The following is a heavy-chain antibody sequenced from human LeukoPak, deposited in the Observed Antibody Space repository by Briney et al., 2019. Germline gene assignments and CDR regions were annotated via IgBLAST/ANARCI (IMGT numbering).Heavy chain of an antibody. CDR2: ISSSGSTI. CDR1: GFTFSSYG. CDR3: ARVFGHLAEAFDI. D-gene: IGHD3/OR15-3a*01. J-gene: IGHJ3*02. Sequence: GGSLRLSCAASGFTFSSYGMSWVRQAPGKGLEWVSYISSSGSTIYYADSVKGRFTISRDNAKNSLYLQMNSLRAEDTAVYYCARVFGHLAEAFDIWGQGTMVTVSS. V-gene: IGHV3-48*04.